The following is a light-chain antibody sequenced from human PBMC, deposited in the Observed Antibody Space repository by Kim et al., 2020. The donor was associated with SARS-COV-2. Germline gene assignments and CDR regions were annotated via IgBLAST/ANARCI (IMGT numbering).Light chain of an antibody. V-gene: IGKV3-11*01. CDR2: DAA. Sequence: PGEGAILSCRASQSIGISLGWYQHKPGQAPRLLIYDAAIRAAGIPDRFSGGWSGTDFTLTIGSLEPEDFAVYYCQQRNNWTPAVTFGGGTKVDIK. CDR3: QQRNNWTPAVT. J-gene: IGKJ4*01. CDR1: QSIGIS.